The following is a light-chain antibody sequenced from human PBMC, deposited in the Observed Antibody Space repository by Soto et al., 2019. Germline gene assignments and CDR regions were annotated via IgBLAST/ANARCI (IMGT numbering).Light chain of an antibody. V-gene: IGKV3-15*01. J-gene: IGKJ1*01. Sequence: EIVLTQSPAPMSVSPGERVTLSCRASQSVDINLAWYQQKPGQAPRLLIYGASTRATGIPARFDGSGSGTEFTLTISSLQSEDFAVYYCHQQNSWPRTFGQGSMVDIK. CDR2: GAS. CDR3: HQQNSWPRT. CDR1: QSVDIN.